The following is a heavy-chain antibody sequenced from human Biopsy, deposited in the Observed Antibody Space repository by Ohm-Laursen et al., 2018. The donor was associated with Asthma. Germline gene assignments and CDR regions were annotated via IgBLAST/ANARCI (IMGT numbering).Heavy chain of an antibody. V-gene: IGHV4-34*01. D-gene: IGHD3-3*01. CDR3: ARDFGGWYYFDN. J-gene: IGHJ4*02. Sequence: GTLSLTCSVYGGSFSAYYWSWIRQPPGKGLEWIAEINHSGSTNYNPSLKSRVTMSVDTSKNQLFLKLTSVTAADTAVYYCARDFGGWYYFDNWGQGSLVTVSS. CDR2: INHSGST. CDR1: GGSFSAYY.